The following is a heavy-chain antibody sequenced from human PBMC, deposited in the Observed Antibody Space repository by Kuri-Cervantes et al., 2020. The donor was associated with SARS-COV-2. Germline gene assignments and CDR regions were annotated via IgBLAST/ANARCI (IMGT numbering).Heavy chain of an antibody. D-gene: IGHD2-21*01. Sequence: LSLTCAASGFTVSSNYMNWVRQAPGKGLEWVSVIYSGGSTYYADSVKGRFTISRDNSKNTLYLQMNSLRAEDTAVYYCARVAGEGPIYYYYMDVWGKGTTVTVSS. J-gene: IGHJ6*03. CDR2: IYSGGST. V-gene: IGHV3-66*02. CDR1: GFTVSSNY. CDR3: ARVAGEGPIYYYYMDV.